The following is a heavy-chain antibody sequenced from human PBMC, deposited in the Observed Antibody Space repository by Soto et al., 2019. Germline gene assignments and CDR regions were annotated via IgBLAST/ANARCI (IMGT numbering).Heavy chain of an antibody. CDR3: ARDSLYSSSSNYSYYYYMDV. D-gene: IGHD6-6*01. V-gene: IGHV1-46*03. CDR2: INPSGGST. J-gene: IGHJ6*03. CDR1: GDTFTSSY. Sequence: ASVKVSCKASGDTFTSSYMHWVRQAPGQGLEWMGIINPSGGSTSYAQKFQGRVTMTRDTSTSTVYMELSSLRSEDTAVYYCARDSLYSSSSNYSYYYYMDVWGKGTTVTVSS.